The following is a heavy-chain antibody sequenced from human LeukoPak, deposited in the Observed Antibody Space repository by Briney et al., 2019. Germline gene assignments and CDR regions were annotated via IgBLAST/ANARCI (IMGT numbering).Heavy chain of an antibody. D-gene: IGHD4-17*01. CDR1: GGSFTVYY. V-gene: IGHV4-34*01. CDR3: ASVDYGEYWFDT. J-gene: IGHJ5*02. Sequence: SETLSLTCAVYGGSFTVYYWSWIRQPPGKGLEWIGEINDSGSTSYNSSLKSRVTISVDTSKNQFSLKLSSVTAADTAVYYCASVDYGEYWFDTWGQGTLDTVSS. CDR2: INDSGST.